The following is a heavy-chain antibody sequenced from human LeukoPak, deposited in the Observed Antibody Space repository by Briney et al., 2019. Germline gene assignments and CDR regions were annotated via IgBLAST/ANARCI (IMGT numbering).Heavy chain of an antibody. CDR2: IKSKTDGGTT. CDR1: GFTFSNAW. CDR3: TTDLGLWFGELEGV. D-gene: IGHD3-10*01. V-gene: IGHV3-15*01. J-gene: IGHJ6*02. Sequence: GGSLRLSCAASGFTFSNAWMSWVPQAPGKGLEWVGRIKSKTDGGTTDYAAPVKGRFTISRDDSKNTLYLQMNSLKTEDTAVYYCTTDLGLWFGELEGVWGQGTTVTVSS.